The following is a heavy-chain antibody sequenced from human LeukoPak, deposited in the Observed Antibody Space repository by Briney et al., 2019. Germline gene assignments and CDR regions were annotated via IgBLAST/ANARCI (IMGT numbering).Heavy chain of an antibody. Sequence: SETLSLTCTVSGGSISSYYWSWIRQPPGKRLEGFGYIYYSGSTNYTPSLKSRVTISVDTSKNQFSLKLSSVTAADTAVYYCARVLVGGSLTRFDPWGQGTLVTVSS. CDR2: IYYSGST. CDR1: GGSISSYY. J-gene: IGHJ5*02. CDR3: ARVLVGGSLTRFDP. D-gene: IGHD2-15*01. V-gene: IGHV4-59*01.